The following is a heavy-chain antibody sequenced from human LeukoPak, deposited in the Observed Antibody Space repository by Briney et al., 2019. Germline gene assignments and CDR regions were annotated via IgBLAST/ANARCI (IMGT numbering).Heavy chain of an antibody. D-gene: IGHD4-17*01. CDR2: IYYSGST. Sequence: SETLSLTCTVSGGSISSSSYYWGWIRQPPGKGLEWIGSIYYSGSTYYNPSLKSRVTISVDTSKNQFSLKLSSVTAADTAVYYCASGHYGDYVVRFDPWGQGTLVTVSS. CDR3: ASGHYGDYVVRFDP. J-gene: IGHJ5*02. CDR1: GGSISSSSYY. V-gene: IGHV4-39*01.